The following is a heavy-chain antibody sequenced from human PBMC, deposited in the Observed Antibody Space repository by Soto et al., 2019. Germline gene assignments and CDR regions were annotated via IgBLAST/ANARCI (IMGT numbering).Heavy chain of an antibody. CDR3: ARSQGSSTSLAIYYYYYYGMDV. V-gene: IGHV1-69*01. CDR1: GGTFSSYA. J-gene: IGHJ6*02. D-gene: IGHD2-2*01. Sequence: QVQLVQSGAEVKKPGSSVKVSCKASGGTFSSYAISWVRQAPGQGLEWMGGIIPISGTANYAQKFQGRVTITADESTSTAYKELSSLRAEDPAVDYCARSQGSSTSLAIYYYYYYGMDVWGQGTTVTVPS. CDR2: IIPISGTA.